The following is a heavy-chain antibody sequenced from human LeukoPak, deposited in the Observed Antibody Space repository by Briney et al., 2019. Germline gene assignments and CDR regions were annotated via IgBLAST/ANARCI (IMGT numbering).Heavy chain of an antibody. CDR3: ARGDFGFDP. D-gene: IGHD3-16*01. CDR2: IYYSGST. J-gene: IGHJ5*02. V-gene: IGHV4-39*07. Sequence: PSETLSLTCTVSGGSISSSSYYWGWIRQPPGKGLEWIGSIYYSGSTYYNPSLKSRVTISVDTSKNQFSLKLSSVTAADTAVYYCARGDFGFDPWGQGTLVTVSS. CDR1: GGSISSSSYY.